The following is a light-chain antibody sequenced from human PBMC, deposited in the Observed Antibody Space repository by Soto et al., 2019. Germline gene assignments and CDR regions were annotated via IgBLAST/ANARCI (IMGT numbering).Light chain of an antibody. CDR2: GAS. CDR1: QSVSSSY. CDR3: QQYGSSPALT. V-gene: IGKV3-20*01. J-gene: IGKJ4*01. Sequence: EIVLTQSPGTLSLSPGERATLSCRASQSVSSSYLAWYQQKPGPAPRLLIYGASSRATGIPDRFSGSGSGAFFTLTSIRLEPEDFAVYYGQQYGSSPALTFGGVTKVDIK.